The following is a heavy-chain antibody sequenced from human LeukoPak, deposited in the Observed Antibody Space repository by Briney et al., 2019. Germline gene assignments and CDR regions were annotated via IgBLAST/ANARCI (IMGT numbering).Heavy chain of an antibody. V-gene: IGHV1-2*02. CDR2: INPNRGGT. Sequence: ASVKVSCMASGYTFTGYFMHWVRQAPGQGLEWVGWINPNRGGTNYAQKFQGRVTMTRDTSISTAYMELSTLRSDDTAVYYCARGRSYSDAFDIWGQGTMVTVSS. CDR3: ARGRSYSDAFDI. D-gene: IGHD1-26*01. CDR1: GYTFTGYF. J-gene: IGHJ3*02.